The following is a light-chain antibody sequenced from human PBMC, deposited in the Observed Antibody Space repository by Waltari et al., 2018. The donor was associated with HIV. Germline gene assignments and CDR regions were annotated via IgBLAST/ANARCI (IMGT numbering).Light chain of an antibody. CDR1: QRVRNF. CDR3: QQRYQWPPVT. CDR2: DIS. J-gene: IGKJ4*01. V-gene: IGKV3-11*01. Sequence: EIVLTQSPATLSLSPGERATLSCRASQRVRNFLAWYQQKPGQAPRLLIHDISTRATGIPARFSGSASGTDFTLTISSLEPEDFAVYYCQQRYQWPPVTFGGGTRVEIK.